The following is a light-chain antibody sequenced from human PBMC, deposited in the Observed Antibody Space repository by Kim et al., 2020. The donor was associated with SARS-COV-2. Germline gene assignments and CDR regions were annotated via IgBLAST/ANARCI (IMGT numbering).Light chain of an antibody. J-gene: IGLJ2*01. Sequence: VSPGQTASITCSGDKLGDKYACWYQQRPGQSPVLVIYQDSQRPSGIPERFSGSNSGNTATLTISGTQPMDEADYYCQAWDSGVVVIGGGTQLTVL. CDR2: QDS. V-gene: IGLV3-1*01. CDR1: KLGDKY. CDR3: QAWDSGVVV.